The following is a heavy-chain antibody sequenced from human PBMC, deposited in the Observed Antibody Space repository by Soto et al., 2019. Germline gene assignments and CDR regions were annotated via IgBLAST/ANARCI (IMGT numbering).Heavy chain of an antibody. CDR3: ARGGGSLWS. V-gene: IGHV4-34*01. D-gene: IGHD3-10*01. J-gene: IGHJ5*02. Sequence: QVQLQQWGAGLLKPSETLSLTCAVYGGSFSGYYWTWIRQPPGKGLEWIGEIYHSGSTNYNPSLKSRVAISVDTSKIQFSLKLSSVTAADTAVYYCARGGGSLWSWGQGTLVTVSS. CDR2: IYHSGST. CDR1: GGSFSGYY.